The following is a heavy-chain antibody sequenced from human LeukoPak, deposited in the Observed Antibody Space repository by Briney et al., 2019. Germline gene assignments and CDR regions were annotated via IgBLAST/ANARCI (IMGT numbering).Heavy chain of an antibody. CDR1: GFTVSSNY. CDR2: IYSGGST. V-gene: IGHV3-53*01. D-gene: IGHD2-2*01. CDR3: TTAGHSYCSSTSCYQGGDY. J-gene: IGHJ4*02. Sequence: GGSLRLSCAASGFTVSSNYMSWVRQAPGKGLEWVSVIYSGGSTYYADSVKGRFTISRDNSKNTLYLQMNSLRAEDTAVYYCTTAGHSYCSSTSCYQGGDYWGQGTLVTVSS.